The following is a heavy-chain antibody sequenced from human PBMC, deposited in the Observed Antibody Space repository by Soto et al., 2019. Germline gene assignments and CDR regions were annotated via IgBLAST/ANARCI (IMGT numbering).Heavy chain of an antibody. J-gene: IGHJ4*02. V-gene: IGHV2-5*02. CDR3: AHDSSGYLQFDY. CDR2: IYWDDDK. Sequence: QITFKESGPTLVKPTQTLTLTCTFSGFSLSSSGVGVGWIRQSPGKALEWLALIYWDDDKRYSPSLKSRLTITKDTSKNQLVLTMTTLDPVDTATHYCAHDSSGYLQFDYWGQGTLVTVSS. D-gene: IGHD3-22*01. CDR1: GFSLSSSGVG.